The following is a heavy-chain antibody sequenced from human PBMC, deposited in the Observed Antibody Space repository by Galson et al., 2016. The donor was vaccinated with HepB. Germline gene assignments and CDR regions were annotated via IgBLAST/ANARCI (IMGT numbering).Heavy chain of an antibody. CDR1: GDSISISSYY. D-gene: IGHD1/OR15-1a*01. J-gene: IGHJ4*02. CDR3: AKYMTGTMSDY. V-gene: IGHV4-39*01. Sequence: LSLTCSVSGDSISISSYYWGWIRQPPGQGLEWIGTIHNNGATRYNPTLKSRVTISKDTSMNQFSLRLSSVTAADTAVYYCAKYMTGTMSDYWGQGILVTVSS. CDR2: IHNNGAT.